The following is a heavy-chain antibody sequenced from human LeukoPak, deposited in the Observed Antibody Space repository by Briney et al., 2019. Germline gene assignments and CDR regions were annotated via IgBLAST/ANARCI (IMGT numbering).Heavy chain of an antibody. D-gene: IGHD3-22*01. CDR1: GGSISSSSYY. CDR2: IYYSGST. Sequence: SETLSLTCTVSGGSISSSSYYWGWIRQPPGKGLEWIGSIYYSGSTYYNPSLKSRVTISVDTSKNQFSLKLSSVTAADTAVYYCARETYYDSSGHVFDYWGQGTLVTVSS. V-gene: IGHV4-39*07. CDR3: ARETYYDSSGHVFDY. J-gene: IGHJ4*02.